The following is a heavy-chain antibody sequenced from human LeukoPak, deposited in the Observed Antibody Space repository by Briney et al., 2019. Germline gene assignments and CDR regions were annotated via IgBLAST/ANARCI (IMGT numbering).Heavy chain of an antibody. CDR1: GFTFGKYI. V-gene: IGHV3-48*01. Sequence: GGSLRLSCTPSGFTFGKYIMNWVRQAPGKWLEWVSYISSGSTTIYYADSVKGRFTISRDNAKNSLYLQMNSLRAEDTAVYYCARGRDTSGHYYGYWGQGTLVTVSS. CDR3: ARGRDTSGHYYGY. J-gene: IGHJ4*02. D-gene: IGHD3-22*01. CDR2: ISSGSTTI.